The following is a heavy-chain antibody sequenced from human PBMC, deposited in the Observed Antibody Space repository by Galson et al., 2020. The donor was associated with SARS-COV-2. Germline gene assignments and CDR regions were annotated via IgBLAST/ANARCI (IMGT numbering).Heavy chain of an antibody. CDR1: GYTFSTYT. Sequence: NSGGSLRLSCAASGYTFSTYTMNWVRQAPGKGLEWVSSISTSGTYIHYSDSVKGRFTISRDDAKNSLYLQMNSLRAEDTAVYYCATDFETSGYYHGAFDIWGQGTMVTVSS. CDR2: ISTSGTYI. V-gene: IGHV3-21*01. CDR3: ATDFETSGYYHGAFDI. D-gene: IGHD6-25*01. J-gene: IGHJ3*02.